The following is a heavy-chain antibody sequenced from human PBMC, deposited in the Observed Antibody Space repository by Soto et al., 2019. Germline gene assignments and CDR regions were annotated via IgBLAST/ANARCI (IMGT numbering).Heavy chain of an antibody. D-gene: IGHD6-19*01. V-gene: IGHV4-4*02. CDR1: GGSISSSDW. Sequence: QVHLQESGPGLVKPSGTLSLICAVSGGSISSSDWWTWVRQSPGKGLEWIGEISHGGSTNYNPSLKSRVTMSVDKSKNYFSLNLSSVTAADTAVYYCATWGIAVAGTRSDCWGQGTLVTVSS. CDR2: ISHGGST. J-gene: IGHJ4*02. CDR3: ATWGIAVAGTRSDC.